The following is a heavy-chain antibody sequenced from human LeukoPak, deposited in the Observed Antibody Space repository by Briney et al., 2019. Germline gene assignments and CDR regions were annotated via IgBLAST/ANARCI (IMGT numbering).Heavy chain of an antibody. CDR2: INHSGST. D-gene: IGHD3-22*01. CDR3: ARTGYYDSSSLPKY. Sequence: PSETLSLTCAVYGGSFSGYYWGWIRQPPGKGLEWIGEINHSGSTNYNPSLKSRVTISVDTSKNQFSLKLSSVTAADTAVSYCARTGYYDSSSLPKYWGQGTLVSVSS. V-gene: IGHV4-34*01. J-gene: IGHJ4*02. CDR1: GGSFSGYY.